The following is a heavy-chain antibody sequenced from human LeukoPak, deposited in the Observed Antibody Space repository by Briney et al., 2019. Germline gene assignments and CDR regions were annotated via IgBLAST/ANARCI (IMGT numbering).Heavy chain of an antibody. D-gene: IGHD5-24*01. Sequence: SVKVSCRASGGTFSSYAISWVRQAPGQGLEWMGRIIPIFGTANYAQKFQGRVTITTDESTSTAYMELSSLRSEDTAVYYCASSVEMATINFDYWGQGTLVTVSS. CDR3: ASSVEMATINFDY. V-gene: IGHV1-69*05. J-gene: IGHJ4*02. CDR1: GGTFSSYA. CDR2: IIPIFGTA.